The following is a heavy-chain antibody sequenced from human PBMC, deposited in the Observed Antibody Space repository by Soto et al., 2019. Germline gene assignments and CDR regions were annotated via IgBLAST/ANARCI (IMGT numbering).Heavy chain of an antibody. CDR1: GFFFSSYT. V-gene: IGHV3-23*01. Sequence: EVQLLQSGGGLVQPGESLRLSCAASGFFFSSYTMSWVRQAPGKGLEWVSVISGSGDSPYHADSLQGRFTISRDNPKNTLYIQRDGLRAEDTAIYDCAQSSCTSAYCYVPDYWGQGTLVTVSS. CDR2: ISGSGDSP. CDR3: AQSSCTSAYCYVPDY. D-gene: IGHD2-8*02. J-gene: IGHJ4*02.